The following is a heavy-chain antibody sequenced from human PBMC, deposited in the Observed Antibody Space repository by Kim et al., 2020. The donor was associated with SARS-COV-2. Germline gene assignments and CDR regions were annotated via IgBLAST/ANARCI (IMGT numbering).Heavy chain of an antibody. CDR3: ARTCTSHYGTYYFDY. Sequence: SETLSLTCAVSGGSISSSNWWSWVRQPPGKGLEWIGEIYHSGRTNYNPSLKSRVTISVDKSKNQFSLKLSSVTAADTAVYYCARTCTSHYGTYYFDYWGQGTLVTVSS. CDR2: IYHSGRT. CDR1: GGSISSSNW. J-gene: IGHJ4*02. D-gene: IGHD2-2*01. V-gene: IGHV4-4*02.